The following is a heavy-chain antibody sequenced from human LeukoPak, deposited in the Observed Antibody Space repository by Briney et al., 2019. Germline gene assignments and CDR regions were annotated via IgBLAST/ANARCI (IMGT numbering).Heavy chain of an antibody. V-gene: IGHV1-46*02. CDR3: ARGISTGYGGGHYFQY. CDR2: INPTTGAT. CDR1: VYIFNNFY. Sequence: ASVRVSCTAAVYIFNNFYVHWGRQAPGHGLEWGTMINPTTGATTPVQKLKVRISVTSDRSTNTASLDLTSLGSEDTAVYFCARGISTGYGGGHYFQYWGQGTLVVASS. J-gene: IGHJ1*01. D-gene: IGHD1-1*01.